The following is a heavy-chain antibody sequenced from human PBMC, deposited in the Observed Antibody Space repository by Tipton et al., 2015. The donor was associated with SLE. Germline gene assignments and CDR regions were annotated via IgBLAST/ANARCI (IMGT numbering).Heavy chain of an antibody. CDR3: ARDSNGDYVEAFDI. V-gene: IGHV4-59*01. CDR2: IYYSGST. J-gene: IGHJ3*02. D-gene: IGHD4-17*01. Sequence: LRLSCTVSGGSISSYYWIWIRQPPGKGLEWIGYIYYSGSTNYNPSLKSRVTISVDTSKNQFSLKLSSVTASDTAVYYCARDSNGDYVEAFDIWGQGTMVTVSS. CDR1: GGSISSYY.